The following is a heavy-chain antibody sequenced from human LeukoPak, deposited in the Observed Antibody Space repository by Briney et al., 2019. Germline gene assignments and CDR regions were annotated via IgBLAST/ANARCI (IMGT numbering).Heavy chain of an antibody. Sequence: GGSLKISCKGSGYSFTTYWIGWVRQMPGKGLEWMGIIYPGDSNTRYNPSFQGQVTISADKSISTAYLQWSSLRASDTAMYYCARRPWTTGSPFDYWGQGTLVTVSS. V-gene: IGHV5-51*01. J-gene: IGHJ4*02. CDR3: ARRPWTTGSPFDY. CDR1: GYSFTTYW. CDR2: IYPGDSNT. D-gene: IGHD1-26*01.